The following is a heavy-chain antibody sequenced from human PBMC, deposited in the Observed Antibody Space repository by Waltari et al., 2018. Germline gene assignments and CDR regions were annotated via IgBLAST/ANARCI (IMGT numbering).Heavy chain of an antibody. CDR3: AKVLNNWPDVLDV. CDR2: ISGSGDST. J-gene: IGHJ3*01. CDR1: GFTFSSDA. V-gene: IGHV3-23*01. Sequence: EVQVLESGGGLIQPGGSLRLSCTASGFTFSSDAMTWVRQAPGEGLEWVSAISGSGDSTYYADSVRGRFTISGDSSRNTVWLQMSSLKVEDTAVYFCAKVLNNWPDVLDVWGQGTMVTVSS.